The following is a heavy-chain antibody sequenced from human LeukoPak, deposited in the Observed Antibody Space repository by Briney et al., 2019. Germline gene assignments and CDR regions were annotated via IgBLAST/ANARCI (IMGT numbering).Heavy chain of an antibody. J-gene: IGHJ4*02. CDR2: IYYSGST. CDR1: GGSISSNTYY. CDR3: ARRNPITPNYSDY. Sequence: PSETLSLTCTVSGGSISSNTYYWGWIRQPPGKGLEWIGSIYYSGSTYYNPSLKSRVTMSVDTSKNQFSLNLSSVTAADTAVYYCARRNPITPNYSDYWGQGTLVTVSS. V-gene: IGHV4-39*01. D-gene: IGHD1-14*01.